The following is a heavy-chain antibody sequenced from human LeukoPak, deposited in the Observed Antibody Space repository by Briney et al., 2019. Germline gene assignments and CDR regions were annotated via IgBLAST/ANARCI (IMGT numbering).Heavy chain of an antibody. J-gene: IGHJ6*03. CDR3: AREPRYCSRTTSCYHANYFYYMDV. CDR2: IYYSGST. CDR1: GGSISSSSYY. Sequence: PSETLSLTCTVSGGSISSSSYYWGWIRQPPGKGLEWIGYIYYSGSTSYNPSLKSRVTISVDTSKNQFSLKLNSVTAADTAVYYCAREPRYCSRTTSCYHANYFYYMDVWGKGTTVTVSS. D-gene: IGHD2-2*01. V-gene: IGHV4-61*01.